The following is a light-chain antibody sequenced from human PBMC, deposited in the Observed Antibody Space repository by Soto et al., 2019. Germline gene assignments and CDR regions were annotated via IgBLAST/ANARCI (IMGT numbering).Light chain of an antibody. J-gene: IGLJ2*01. Sequence: QSVLTQPASVSGSPGQSITISCTGTSSDVGGYNYVSWYQQHPGKAPKLMIYEVSNRPSGVSHRFSGSKSGNTASLTISGLPAEDEADYYCSSYTSSSTPRVFGGGTKLTVL. CDR1: SSDVGGYNY. V-gene: IGLV2-14*01. CDR2: EVS. CDR3: SSYTSSSTPRV.